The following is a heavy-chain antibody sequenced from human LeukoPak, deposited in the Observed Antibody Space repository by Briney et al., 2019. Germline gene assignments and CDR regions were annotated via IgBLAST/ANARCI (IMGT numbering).Heavy chain of an antibody. CDR1: GFTFSSYA. Sequence: GGSLRLSCAASGFTFSSYAMSWVRQAPGKGLEWVSAISGSGGSTYYADSVKGRFTISRDNSKNTLYLQMNSLRAEDTAVYYCAKGGGYCSSTSCYRAFDYWGQGTLVTVSS. J-gene: IGHJ4*02. V-gene: IGHV3-23*01. D-gene: IGHD2-2*01. CDR3: AKGGGYCSSTSCYRAFDY. CDR2: ISGSGGST.